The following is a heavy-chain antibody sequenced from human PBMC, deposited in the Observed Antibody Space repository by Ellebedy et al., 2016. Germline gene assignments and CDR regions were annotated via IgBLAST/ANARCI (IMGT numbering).Heavy chain of an antibody. CDR2: INQAGTT. D-gene: IGHD3-10*01. Sequence: SETLSLXCAVHGASFIGYFWSWVRQSPEKGLEWIGEINQAGTTSYNPSLKSRVAISFDTSKIHFSLTLTSVTAADTAMYYCARRARVSGFDPWGQGTLVTVSS. V-gene: IGHV4-34*01. J-gene: IGHJ5*02. CDR1: GASFIGYF. CDR3: ARRARVSGFDP.